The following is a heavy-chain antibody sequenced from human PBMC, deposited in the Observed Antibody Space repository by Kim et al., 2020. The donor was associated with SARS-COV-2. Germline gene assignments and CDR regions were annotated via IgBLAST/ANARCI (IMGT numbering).Heavy chain of an antibody. D-gene: IGHD2-2*01. V-gene: IGHV3-15*01. CDR3: TTALRGSRTLPFDY. Sequence: YASPVKGIFTISRDCSKNTLYLQMNSLKTDDTAVYYCTTALRGSRTLPFDYWGQGTLVTVSS. J-gene: IGHJ4*02.